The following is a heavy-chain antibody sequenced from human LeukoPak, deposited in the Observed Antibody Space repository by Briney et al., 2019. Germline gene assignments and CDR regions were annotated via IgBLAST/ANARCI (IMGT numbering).Heavy chain of an antibody. Sequence: GGSLRLSCTASGFTFSSYAIHWVRQAPGKGLEWVAVISTDGSNKYYTDSVKGRFTISRDNPKNTLYLQMNSLRTEDTAVYYCARDRKAGGVGEFDPWGQGTLVTASS. CDR1: GFTFSSYA. D-gene: IGHD1-26*01. V-gene: IGHV3-30*04. CDR2: ISTDGSNK. J-gene: IGHJ5*02. CDR3: ARDRKAGGVGEFDP.